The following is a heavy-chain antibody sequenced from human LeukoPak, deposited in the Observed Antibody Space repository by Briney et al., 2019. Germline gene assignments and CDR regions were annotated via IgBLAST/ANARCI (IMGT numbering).Heavy chain of an antibody. Sequence: SETLSLTCTVSGGSISSSGYYWGWIRQPPGKGLEWIASIYYSGSTYYNPSLKSRVTISVDTSKNQFSLKLSSVTAADTAVYYCAVDWFDPWGQGTLVTVSS. J-gene: IGHJ5*02. CDR3: AVDWFDP. CDR2: IYYSGST. V-gene: IGHV4-39*01. CDR1: GGSISSSGYY.